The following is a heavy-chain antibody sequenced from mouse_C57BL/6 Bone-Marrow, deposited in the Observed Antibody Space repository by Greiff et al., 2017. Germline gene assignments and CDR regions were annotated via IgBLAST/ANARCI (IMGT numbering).Heavy chain of an antibody. Sequence: EVKLMESGPELVKPGASVKISCKASGYSFTDYNMNWVKQSNGKSLEWIGVINPNYGTTSYNQKFKGKATLTVDQSSSTAYMQLNSLTSEDSAVYYCAYGTYAVYFDYWGQGTTLTVSS. CDR2: INPNYGTT. CDR1: GYSFTDYN. J-gene: IGHJ2*01. CDR3: AYGTYAVYFDY. V-gene: IGHV1-39*01. D-gene: IGHD2-1*01.